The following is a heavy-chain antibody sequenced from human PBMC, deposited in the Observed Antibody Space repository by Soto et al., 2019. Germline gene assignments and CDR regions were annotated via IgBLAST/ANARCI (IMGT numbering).Heavy chain of an antibody. CDR2: MNPNSGNT. J-gene: IGHJ5*02. Sequence: ASVKVSCKASGYTFTSYDINWVRQATGQGLEWMGWMNPNSGNTGYAQKFQGRVTMTRNTSISTAYMELSSLRSEDTAVYYCAILRRLRYFDVCPAGFAPWGQGTLVTVSS. CDR1: GYTFTSYD. D-gene: IGHD3-9*01. CDR3: AILRRLRYFDVCPAGFAP. V-gene: IGHV1-8*01.